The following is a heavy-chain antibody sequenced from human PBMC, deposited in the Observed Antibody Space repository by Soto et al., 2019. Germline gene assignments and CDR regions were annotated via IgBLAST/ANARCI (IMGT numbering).Heavy chain of an antibody. CDR3: ARSLVVVDRYVMDV. CDR1: GFSLSTSGMC. D-gene: IGHD3-22*01. J-gene: IGHJ6*02. CDR2: IDWDDDK. V-gene: IGHV2-70*01. Sequence: SGPTLVNPTQTLTLTCTFSGFSLSTSGMCVSWIRQPPGKALEWLALIDWDDDKYYSTSLKTRLTISKDTSKNQVVLTMTNMDPVDTATYYCARSLVVVDRYVMDVSGQGTTVPVSS.